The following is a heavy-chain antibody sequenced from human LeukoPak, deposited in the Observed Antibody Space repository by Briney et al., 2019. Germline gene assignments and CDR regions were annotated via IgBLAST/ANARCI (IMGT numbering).Heavy chain of an antibody. J-gene: IGHJ6*02. D-gene: IGHD6-19*01. CDR1: GFTFSSNE. CDR2: ISSSGSTI. Sequence: GGSLRLSCAASGFTFSSNEMNWVRQAPGKGLEWVSYISSSGSTIYYADSVKGRFTISRDNAKNSLYLQMNSLRAEDTAVYYCARDSSGWLNYYYYGMDVWGQGTTVTVSS. CDR3: ARDSSGWLNYYYYGMDV. V-gene: IGHV3-48*03.